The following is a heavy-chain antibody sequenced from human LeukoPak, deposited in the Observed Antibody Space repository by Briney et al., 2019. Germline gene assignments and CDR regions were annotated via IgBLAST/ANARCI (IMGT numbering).Heavy chain of an antibody. V-gene: IGHV1-2*06. D-gene: IGHD1-26*01. CDR3: ARDPIRIVGATNWFDP. J-gene: IGHJ5*02. Sequence: ASVKVSCKASGYTFTGYYMHWVRQAPGQGLEWMGRINPNSGGTNYAQKFQGRVTMTRDTSIRTAYMELSRLRSDDTAVYYCARDPIRIVGATNWFDPWGQGTLVTVSS. CDR1: GYTFTGYY. CDR2: INPNSGGT.